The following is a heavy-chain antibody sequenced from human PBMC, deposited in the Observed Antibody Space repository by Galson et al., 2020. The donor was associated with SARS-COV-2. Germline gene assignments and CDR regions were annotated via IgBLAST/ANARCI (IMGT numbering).Heavy chain of an antibody. CDR3: ARLRDDSGWYGSNPYYFDY. Sequence: ASVKVSCKASGYTFTSNAIHWVRQAPGQRLEWMGGINVGNGNTKYSQKFQGRVTITRDTSANTAYMDLSSLSSEDTAVYYCARLRDDSGWYGSNPYYFDYWGQGTLVTVSS. D-gene: IGHD6-19*01. CDR2: INVGNGNT. J-gene: IGHJ4*02. CDR1: GYTFTSNA. V-gene: IGHV1-3*01.